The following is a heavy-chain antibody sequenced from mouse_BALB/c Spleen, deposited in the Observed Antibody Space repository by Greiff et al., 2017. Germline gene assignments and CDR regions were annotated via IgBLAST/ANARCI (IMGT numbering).Heavy chain of an antibody. CDR1: GFNIQDYY. Sequence: VTLKVSGAELVRSGASVKLSCTASGFNIQDYYMHWVKQRPEQGLEWIGWIDPENGDTEYAPKFQGKATMTADTSSNTAYLQLSSLTSEDTAVYYCNAGEGYYAMDYWGQGTSVTVSS. J-gene: IGHJ4*01. CDR2: IDPENGDT. CDR3: NAGEGYYAMDY. V-gene: IGHV14-4*02.